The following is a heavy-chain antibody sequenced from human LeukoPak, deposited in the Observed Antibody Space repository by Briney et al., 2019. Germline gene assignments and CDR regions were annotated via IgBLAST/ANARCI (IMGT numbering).Heavy chain of an antibody. J-gene: IGHJ4*02. Sequence: SETLSLTCAVYGGSFSGYYWSWIRQPPGKGLEWIGEINHSGSTNYNPSLKSRVTISVDTSKNQFSLKLSSVTAADTAVYYCARGYGVYSSSRTHYFDYWGQGTLVTVSS. CDR2: INHSGST. D-gene: IGHD6-13*01. CDR1: GGSFSGYY. CDR3: ARGYGVYSSSRTHYFDY. V-gene: IGHV4-34*01.